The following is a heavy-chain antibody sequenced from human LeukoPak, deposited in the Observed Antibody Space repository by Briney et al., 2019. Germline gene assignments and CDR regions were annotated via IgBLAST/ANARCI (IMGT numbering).Heavy chain of an antibody. CDR3: AKAPRDSTSWYSGIDY. D-gene: IGHD6-13*01. Sequence: GGSLRLSCAASGFTFSSYAMSWVRQAPGKGLEWVSVISGSGGSTYYADSVKGRFTISGDNSKNTLYLQMNSLRAEDTALYYCAKAPRDSTSWYSGIDYWGQGTLVTVSS. CDR2: ISGSGGST. V-gene: IGHV3-23*01. J-gene: IGHJ4*02. CDR1: GFTFSSYA.